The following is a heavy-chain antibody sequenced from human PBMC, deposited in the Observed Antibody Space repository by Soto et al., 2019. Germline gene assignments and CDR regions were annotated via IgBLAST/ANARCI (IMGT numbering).Heavy chain of an antibody. V-gene: IGHV3-30*03. CDR1: GFNFGSFG. CDR2: IPYDGTYI. Sequence: PGGSLRLSCAASGFNFGSFGMHWVRQAPGKGLEWVAVIPYDGTYIYYEDSVKGRFTISRDNSKNTLYLQMNSLRAEDTAVYYCARVDGDWNHDAFDIWGQGTMVTVSS. D-gene: IGHD4-17*01. CDR3: ARVDGDWNHDAFDI. J-gene: IGHJ3*02.